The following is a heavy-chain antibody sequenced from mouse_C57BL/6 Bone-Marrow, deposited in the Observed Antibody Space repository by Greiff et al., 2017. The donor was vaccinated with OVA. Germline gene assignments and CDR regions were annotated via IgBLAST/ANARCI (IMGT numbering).Heavy chain of an antibody. V-gene: IGHV1-78*01. CDR3: ARTPYYGKEAMDY. J-gene: IGHJ4*01. CDR1: GYTFTDPT. CDR2: IYPRDGST. D-gene: IGHD2-1*01. Sequence: VQLQQSDAELVKPGASVTISCKVSGYTFTDPTIHWMKQRPEQGLEWIGYIYPRDGSTKYNEKFKGKATLTADKSSSTAYLQLNSLTSEDAAVYFCARTPYYGKEAMDYWGQGTSVTVSS.